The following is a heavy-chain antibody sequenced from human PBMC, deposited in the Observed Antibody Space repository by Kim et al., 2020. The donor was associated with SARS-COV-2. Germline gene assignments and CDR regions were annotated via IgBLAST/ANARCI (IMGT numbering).Heavy chain of an antibody. CDR3: ARDRGRSQILGY. D-gene: IGHD3-10*01. V-gene: IGHV1-69*01. Sequence: YATKFQGRVTITAEESTSTAYMELSSLRSEDTAVYYCARDRGRSQILGYWGQGTLVTVSS. J-gene: IGHJ4*02.